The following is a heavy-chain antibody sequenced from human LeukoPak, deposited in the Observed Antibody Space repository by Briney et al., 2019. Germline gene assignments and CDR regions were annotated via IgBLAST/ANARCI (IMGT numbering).Heavy chain of an antibody. V-gene: IGHV4-39*01. J-gene: IGHJ4*02. CDR3: ASPPPSAVDY. CDR2: IYYSGST. Sequence: PSETLSLTCTVSGGSISSSSYYWGWIRQPPGKGLEWIGSIYYSGSTYYNPSLKSRVTISVDTSKNQFPLKLSSVTAADTAVYYCASPPPSAVDYWGQGTLVTVSS. CDR1: GGSISSSSYY.